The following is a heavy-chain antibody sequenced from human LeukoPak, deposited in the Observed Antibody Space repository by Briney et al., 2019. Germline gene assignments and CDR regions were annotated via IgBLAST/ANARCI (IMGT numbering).Heavy chain of an antibody. CDR2: INHSGST. V-gene: IGHV4-34*01. Sequence: SETLSLTCAVYGGSFSGYYWSWIRQPPGKGLEWIGEINHSGSTNYNPSLKSRVTISVGTSKNQFSLKLSSVTAADTAVYYCARGRFHSGSYYLDYWGQGTLVTVSS. J-gene: IGHJ4*02. CDR1: GGSFSGYY. CDR3: ARGRFHSGSYYLDY. D-gene: IGHD3-10*01.